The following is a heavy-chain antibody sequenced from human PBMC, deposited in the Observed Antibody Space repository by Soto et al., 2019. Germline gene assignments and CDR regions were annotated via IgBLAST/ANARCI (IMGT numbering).Heavy chain of an antibody. V-gene: IGHV3-72*01. CDR3: TRSITGTTSFDY. Sequence: EVQLVESGGGLVQPGGYLRLSCAGSGFIFSDYYIDWVRQAPGKGLEWVGRSRAKGNSYSTDYAASVKGRFTVSRDASKNSLYLQMNSLKTEDTALYYCTRSITGTTSFDYWGQGTLVTVSS. CDR1: GFIFSDYY. J-gene: IGHJ4*02. CDR2: SRAKGNSYST. D-gene: IGHD1-7*01.